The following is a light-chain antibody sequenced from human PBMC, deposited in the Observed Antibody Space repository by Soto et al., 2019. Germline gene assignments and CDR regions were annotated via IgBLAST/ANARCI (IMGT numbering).Light chain of an antibody. CDR3: QQLNSYPRT. CDR1: QSISSY. CDR2: AAS. J-gene: IGKJ5*01. Sequence: DIQMTQSPSSLSASVGDRVTITCRASQSISSYLNWYQQKPGKAPKLLTYAASTLQSGVPSRFSGSGSGTDFTLTISSLQPEDFATYYCQQLNSYPRTFGQGTRLEIK. V-gene: IGKV1-39*01.